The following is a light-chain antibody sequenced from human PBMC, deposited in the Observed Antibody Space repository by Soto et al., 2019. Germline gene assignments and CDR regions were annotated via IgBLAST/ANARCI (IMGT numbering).Light chain of an antibody. CDR3: SSYTRSSTLV. CDR1: SSDVGAYNY. J-gene: IGLJ2*01. V-gene: IGLV2-14*03. Sequence: QSVLTQPASVSGSPGQSIAISCTGTSSDVGAYNYVSWYQHHPGKAPKLMIYDVSNRPSGVSDRFSGSKSGNTASLTISGLQAEDEADYYCSSYTRSSTLVFGGGTKLTVL. CDR2: DVS.